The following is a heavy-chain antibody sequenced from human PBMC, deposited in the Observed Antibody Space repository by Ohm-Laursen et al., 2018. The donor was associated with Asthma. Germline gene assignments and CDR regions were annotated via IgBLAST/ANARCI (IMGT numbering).Heavy chain of an antibody. CDR3: ARENYDFWSGSWGVIDY. V-gene: IGHV3-30-3*01. CDR2: GGSYYDGGLK. Sequence: SLRLSCSASGFTFRSYAMHWVRQAPGKGLEWVAVGGSYYDGGLKYYADSVNGRFTVSRDDSKNTLYLQMNSLRPDDTAVYYCARENYDFWSGSWGVIDYWGQGTLVTVSS. J-gene: IGHJ4*02. CDR1: GFTFRSYA. D-gene: IGHD3-3*01.